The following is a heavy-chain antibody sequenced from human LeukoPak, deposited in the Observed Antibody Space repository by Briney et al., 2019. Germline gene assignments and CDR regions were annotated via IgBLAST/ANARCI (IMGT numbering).Heavy chain of an antibody. Sequence: ASVKVSCKASGYTFTGYHMHRVRQAPGQGLEWMGWINPNSGGTNYAQKFQGRVTMTRDTSISTAYMELSRLRSDDTAVYYCARVAWSSHDAFDIWGQGTMVTVSS. D-gene: IGHD6-13*01. J-gene: IGHJ3*02. CDR3: ARVAWSSHDAFDI. CDR1: GYTFTGYH. CDR2: INPNSGGT. V-gene: IGHV1-2*02.